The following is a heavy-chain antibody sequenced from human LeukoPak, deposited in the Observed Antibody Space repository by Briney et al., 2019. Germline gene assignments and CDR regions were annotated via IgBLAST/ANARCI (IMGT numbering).Heavy chain of an antibody. J-gene: IGHJ5*02. Sequence: GGSLRLVCAASGLPFSSYTMNWVRQAAGRGLEWVSSITGGSNYMYYRDSVKGRFTISRDNARNSLYLEMNSLRADDTAMYFCARSVVPAGAWFDPWGQGTLVIVS. CDR2: ITGGSNYM. D-gene: IGHD2-2*01. V-gene: IGHV3-21*01. CDR3: ARSVVPAGAWFDP. CDR1: GLPFSSYT.